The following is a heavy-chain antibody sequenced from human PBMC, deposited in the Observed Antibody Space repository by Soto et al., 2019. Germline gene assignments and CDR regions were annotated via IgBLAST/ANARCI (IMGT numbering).Heavy chain of an antibody. V-gene: IGHV3-53*01. CDR2: LYSTDGT. D-gene: IGHD4-4*01. CDR1: GFTVNGKKY. J-gene: IGHJ3*02. CDR3: ATCLLQEHAFDI. Sequence: DVQVVESGGGLIQPGGSLRLSCAASGFTVNGKKYITWVRQAPGKGLEWVSGLYSTDGTYYADSVKGRFTVSIDNSKKTVYLQMNSLRPEDTAVYYCATCLLQEHAFDIWGPGTMVTVSS.